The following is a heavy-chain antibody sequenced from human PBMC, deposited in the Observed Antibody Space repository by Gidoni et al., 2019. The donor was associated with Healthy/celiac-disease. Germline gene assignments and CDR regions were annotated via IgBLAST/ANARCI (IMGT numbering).Heavy chain of an antibody. J-gene: IGHJ4*02. CDR2: INHSGST. D-gene: IGHD6-19*01. V-gene: IGHV4-34*01. Sequence: QVQLQQWGAGLLKPSETLSLTCAVYGGSFSGYYWSWIRQPPGKGLEWIGEINHSGSTNYNPSLKSRVTISVDTSKNQFSLKLSSVTAADTAVYYCASSGGGWRDPLKYWGQGTLVTVSS. CDR3: ASSGGGWRDPLKY. CDR1: GGSFSGYY.